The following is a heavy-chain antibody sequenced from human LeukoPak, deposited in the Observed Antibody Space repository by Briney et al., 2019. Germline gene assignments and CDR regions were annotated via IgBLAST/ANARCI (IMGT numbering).Heavy chain of an antibody. J-gene: IGHJ4*02. CDR3: SKQSYARSLGE. Sequence: GGSLRLSCATSGFPFSDFSMTWVRQAPGKGLEWISTTNSGGTSTYYAESVKGRFTISRDNSKNALYLQMSSLRVEDTAIYYCSKQSYARSLGEGGPGTLVTVSS. D-gene: IGHD2-8*01. CDR1: GFPFSDFS. V-gene: IGHV3-23*01. CDR2: TNSGGTST.